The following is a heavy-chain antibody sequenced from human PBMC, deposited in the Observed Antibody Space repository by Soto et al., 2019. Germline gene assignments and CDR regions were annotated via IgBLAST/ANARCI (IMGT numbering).Heavy chain of an antibody. J-gene: IGHJ6*02. CDR3: AREWELPNYGGMDV. CDR1: GFTVSSNY. CDR2: IYSGGST. V-gene: IGHV3-53*01. Sequence: EVQLVESGGGLIQPGGSLRLSCAASGFTVSSNYMSWVRQAPGKGLEWVSVIYSGGSTYYADSVKGRFTISRDNSKNTVHLQMNSLRAEDTAVCYCAREWELPNYGGMDVWGQGTTVTVSS. D-gene: IGHD1-26*01.